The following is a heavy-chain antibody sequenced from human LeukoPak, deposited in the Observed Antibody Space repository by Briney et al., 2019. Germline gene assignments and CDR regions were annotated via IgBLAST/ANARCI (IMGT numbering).Heavy chain of an antibody. J-gene: IGHJ4*02. CDR1: GGSISSYY. CDR2: IYYSGST. D-gene: IGHD2-2*02. Sequence: SETLSLTCTVSGGSISSYYWSWIRQPPGKGLEWIGYIYYSGSTNYNPSLKSRVTISVDTSKNQFSLKLSSVTAADTAVYYCARGRYVGDIVVVPAAIYTRPFDYWGQGTLVTVSS. CDR3: ARGRYVGDIVVVPAAIYTRPFDY. V-gene: IGHV4-59*12.